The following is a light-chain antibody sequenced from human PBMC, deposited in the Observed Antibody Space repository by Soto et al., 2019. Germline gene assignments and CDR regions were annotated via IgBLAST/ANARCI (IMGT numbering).Light chain of an antibody. CDR1: QSFRGL. Sequence: EVVLTQSPVTLSLSPGARATLSCRASQSFRGLLAWYQQKPGQAHRLLIYDAYNRATGIPPRFSGSGSGTDFTLTISSLEPEDSAVYYCQQRHMWPITVGQGTRLEIK. V-gene: IGKV3-11*01. CDR2: DAY. J-gene: IGKJ5*01. CDR3: QQRHMWPIT.